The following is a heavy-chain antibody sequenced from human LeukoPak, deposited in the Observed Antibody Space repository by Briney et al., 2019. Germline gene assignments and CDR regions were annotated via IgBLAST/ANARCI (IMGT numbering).Heavy chain of an antibody. V-gene: IGHV3-30*02. CDR3: AKDRCSNGVGCYYYMDV. CDR2: IQYDGSNE. Sequence: GGSLRLSCAASRFTFSSYGMHWVRQAPGKGLEWVAYIQYDGSNEQYADSVKGRFSISRDSSKNILYLQMNSLRAEDTAVYYCAKDRCSNGVGCYYYMDVWGKGTTVTISS. CDR1: RFTFSSYG. D-gene: IGHD2-8*01. J-gene: IGHJ6*03.